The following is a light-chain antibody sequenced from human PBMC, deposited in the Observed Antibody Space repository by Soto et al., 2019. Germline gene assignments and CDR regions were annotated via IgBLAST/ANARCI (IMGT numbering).Light chain of an antibody. CDR2: LGS. Sequence: DMVMTQSPLSLPVTHGETVSSCCRYSQSILHSNGYNYLDWYLQKPGQSPQLLIYLGSNRSSGVPDRFSGSGSGTDFTLKISRVEAEDVGVYYCMQALQTPWTFGQGTKVDIK. CDR3: MQALQTPWT. V-gene: IGKV2-28*01. J-gene: IGKJ1*01. CDR1: QSILHSNGYNY.